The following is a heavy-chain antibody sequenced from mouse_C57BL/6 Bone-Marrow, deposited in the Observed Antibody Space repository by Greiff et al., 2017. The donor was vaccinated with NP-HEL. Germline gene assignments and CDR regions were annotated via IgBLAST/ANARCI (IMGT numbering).Heavy chain of an antibody. CDR3: ARDAYGYPSYWYFDV. CDR2: SRTKANDYTT. D-gene: IGHD2-2*01. CDR1: GFTFSDFY. Sequence: EVKVVESGGGLVQSGRSLRLSCATSGFTFSDFYMEWVRQAPGKGLEWIAASRTKANDYTTEYSASVKGRFIVSRDTSQSILYLQMKALRAEDTAIYYCARDAYGYPSYWYFDVWGTGTTVTVSS. J-gene: IGHJ1*03. V-gene: IGHV7-1*01.